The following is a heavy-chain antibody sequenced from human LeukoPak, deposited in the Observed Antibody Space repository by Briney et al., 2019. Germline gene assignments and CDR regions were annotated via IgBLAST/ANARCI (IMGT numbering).Heavy chain of an antibody. Sequence: GASVKVSCKTSGYTFIDYYMHWVRQAPGRGLEWMGIINPSGGSTSYAQKFQGRVTLTRDTSTSTVYMELSSLRSEDTAVYYCARDYGGNDGFDYWGQGTLVTVSS. CDR3: ARDYGGNDGFDY. CDR2: INPSGGST. J-gene: IGHJ4*02. D-gene: IGHD4-23*01. CDR1: GYTFIDYY. V-gene: IGHV1-46*01.